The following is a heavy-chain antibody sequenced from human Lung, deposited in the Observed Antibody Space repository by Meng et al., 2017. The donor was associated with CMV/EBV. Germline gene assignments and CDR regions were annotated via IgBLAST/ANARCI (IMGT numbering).Heavy chain of an antibody. CDR3: TKDRGLASGWFIH. J-gene: IGHJ4*02. D-gene: IGHD6-13*01. Sequence: GGSLRLXCVASGFTFSSYTMNWVRQAPGKGLEWVSSISGGSDYMYYADSMKGRVTISRDNAKNSLSLQLNSLRAEDTAVYYCTKDRGLASGWFIHWGQGTLVTVSS. CDR1: GFTFSSYT. V-gene: IGHV3-21*01. CDR2: ISGGSDYM.